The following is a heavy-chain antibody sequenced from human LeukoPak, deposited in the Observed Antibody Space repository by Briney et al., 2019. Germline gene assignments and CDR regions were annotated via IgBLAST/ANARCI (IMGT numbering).Heavy chain of an antibody. V-gene: IGHV3-23*01. CDR1: GFTFSNYA. Sequence: PGGSLRLSCAASGFTFSNYAMTWVRQAPGKGLEWVSGITDTGFATFYADSVRGRFTISRDNSRNTLYLQMDSLRAEDTAVYYCARAGFCSTTTCHNPFDYWGQGTLVTVSS. CDR3: ARAGFCSTTTCHNPFDY. D-gene: IGHD2-2*01. CDR2: ITDTGFAT. J-gene: IGHJ4*02.